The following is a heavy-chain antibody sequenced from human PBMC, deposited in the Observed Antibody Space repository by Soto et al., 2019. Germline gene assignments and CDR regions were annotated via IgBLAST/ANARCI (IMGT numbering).Heavy chain of an antibody. CDR3: ARDSSPSYSSRWYDAFDI. CDR1: GFTFSSYW. V-gene: IGHV3-7*05. Sequence: EVQLVESGGGLVQPGGSLRLSCAASGFTFSSYWMTWVRQAPGKGLEWVANIKQDESKRYYVDSVEGRFTISRDNATNSLFLQMNSLRAEDTAVYYCARDSSPSYSSRWYDAFDIWGQGTMVTVSS. D-gene: IGHD6-13*01. CDR2: IKQDESKR. J-gene: IGHJ3*02.